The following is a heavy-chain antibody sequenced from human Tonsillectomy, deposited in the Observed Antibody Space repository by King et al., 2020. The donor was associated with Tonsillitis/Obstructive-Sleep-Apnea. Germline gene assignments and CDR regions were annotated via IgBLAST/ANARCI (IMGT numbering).Heavy chain of an antibody. J-gene: IGHJ4*02. Sequence: QLQLQDAGPGLVNPSESLSLTCSVSGSSISRSNYYWGWLSQPPRESLGWMGRSRYSLGTFYNTTLKSRVTISVDTSKNQFSLKLSSVTAADTAVYYCASGYSSGWGPNFDYWGQGTLVTVSS. CDR2: SRYSLGT. CDR1: GSSISRSNYY. CDR3: ASGYSSGWGPNFDY. V-gene: IGHV4-39*01. D-gene: IGHD6-19*01.